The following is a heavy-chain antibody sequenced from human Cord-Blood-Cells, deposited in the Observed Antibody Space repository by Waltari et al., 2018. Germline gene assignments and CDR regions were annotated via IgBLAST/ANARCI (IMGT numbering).Heavy chain of an antibody. Sequence: QVQLVQSGAEVKKPGASVKVSCKACGYTFTSYDITWVGQATGQGLEWMGWMNPNSGNTGYAQKFQGRVTMTRNTSISTAYMELSSLRSEDTAVYYCARVKSQQLDWDYWGQGTLVTVSS. D-gene: IGHD6-13*01. CDR2: MNPNSGNT. J-gene: IGHJ4*02. CDR1: GYTFTSYD. V-gene: IGHV1-8*01. CDR3: ARVKSQQLDWDY.